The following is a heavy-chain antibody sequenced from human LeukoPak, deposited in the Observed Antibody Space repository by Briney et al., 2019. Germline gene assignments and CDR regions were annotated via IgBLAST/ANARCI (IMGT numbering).Heavy chain of an antibody. CDR3: ARDTPYYDFWSGYFDAFDI. J-gene: IGHJ3*02. CDR2: ISSSSSYV. V-gene: IGHV3-21*01. CDR1: GFTFSSYS. Sequence: GGSLRLSCAASGFTFSSYSMNWVRQAPGKGLEWVSSISSSSSYVYYADSVKGRFTISRDNAKNSLYLQMNSLRAEDTAVYYCARDTPYYDFWSGYFDAFDIWGQGTMVTVSS. D-gene: IGHD3-3*01.